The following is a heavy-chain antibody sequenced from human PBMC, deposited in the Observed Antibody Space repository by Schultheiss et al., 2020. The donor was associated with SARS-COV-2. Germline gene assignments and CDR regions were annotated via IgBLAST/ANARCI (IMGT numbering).Heavy chain of an antibody. J-gene: IGHJ5*02. CDR1: GGSISSGDYY. CDR2: IYYSGST. V-gene: IGHV4-30-4*01. Sequence: SETLSLTCTVSGGSISSGDYYWSWIRQPPGKGLEWIGYIYYSGSTYYNPSLKSRVTISVDTSKNQFSLKLSSVTAADTAVYYCARTIFGVVIMAEWFDPWGQGTLVTVSS. CDR3: ARTIFGVVIMAEWFDP. D-gene: IGHD3-3*01.